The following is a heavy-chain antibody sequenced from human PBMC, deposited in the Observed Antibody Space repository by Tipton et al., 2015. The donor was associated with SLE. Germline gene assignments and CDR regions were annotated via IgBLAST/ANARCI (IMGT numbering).Heavy chain of an antibody. Sequence: TLSLTCTVSGGSISSYYWSWIRQPAGKGLEWIGRICTSGSTNYNPSLKSRVTMSVDTSKNQFSLKLSSVTAADTAVYYCVRDVDIVATMGHSRAFDIWGQGTMVTVSS. D-gene: IGHD5-12*01. V-gene: IGHV4-4*07. CDR3: VRDVDIVATMGHSRAFDI. CDR2: ICTSGST. CDR1: GGSISSYY. J-gene: IGHJ3*02.